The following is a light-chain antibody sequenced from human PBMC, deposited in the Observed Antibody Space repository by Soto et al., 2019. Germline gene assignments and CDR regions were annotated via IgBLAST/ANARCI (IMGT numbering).Light chain of an antibody. CDR1: ESVVHSDGITY. Sequence: VVTQSPLSRPITLGHAASISCRSSESVVHSDGITYLSWCHQRTDQSPRRLIYKGSNRDSGVPDRFSGSGSGTDFTLKISRVEAEDVGVYYCMQGSHWPPITFGQVTRL. J-gene: IGKJ5*01. V-gene: IGKV2-30*02. CDR2: KGS. CDR3: MQGSHWPPIT.